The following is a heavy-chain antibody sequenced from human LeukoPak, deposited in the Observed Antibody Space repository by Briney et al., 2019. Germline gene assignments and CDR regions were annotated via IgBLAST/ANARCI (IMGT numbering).Heavy chain of an antibody. CDR1: GGTFSSYA. D-gene: IGHD2-2*02. Sequence: ASVKVSCKASGGTFSSYAISWVRQAPGQGLEWMGGIIPIFGTANHAQKFQGRVRITADESTSTAYMELSSLRSEDTAVYYCASWGCSSTSCYTYYYYYMDVWGKGTTVTVSS. CDR2: IIPIFGTA. J-gene: IGHJ6*03. V-gene: IGHV1-69*13. CDR3: ASWGCSSTSCYTYYYYYMDV.